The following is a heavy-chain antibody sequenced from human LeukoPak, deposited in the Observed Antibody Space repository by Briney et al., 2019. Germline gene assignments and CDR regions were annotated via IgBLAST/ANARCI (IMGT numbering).Heavy chain of an antibody. CDR2: ISGSGGST. V-gene: IGHV3-23*01. CDR1: GFTFSSYA. D-gene: IGHD6-6*01. CDR3: AKDGVSGIAAHFDY. Sequence: GGSLRLSCAASGFTFSSYAMSWVRQAPGKGLEWVSGISGSGGSTYYADSVKGRFTISRDNSKNTLYLQMNSLRAEDTAVYYCAKDGVSGIAAHFDYWGQGTLVTVSS. J-gene: IGHJ4*02.